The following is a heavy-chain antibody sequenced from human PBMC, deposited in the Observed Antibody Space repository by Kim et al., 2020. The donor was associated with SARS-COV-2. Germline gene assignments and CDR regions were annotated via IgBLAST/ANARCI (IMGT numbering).Heavy chain of an antibody. Sequence: GGSLRLSCAASGFTFSNYAMTWVRQAPGKGLEWVAYAGSGGSRYFAESVKGRFAVSRDNSKSTVYLQMNSLRAEDTAFYYCAKARGPTYEKYRFDSWGQGTLVTVSS. CDR2: AGSGGSR. CDR3: AKARGPTYEKYRFDS. V-gene: IGHV3-23*01. CDR1: GFTFSNYA. J-gene: IGHJ4*02. D-gene: IGHD3-22*01.